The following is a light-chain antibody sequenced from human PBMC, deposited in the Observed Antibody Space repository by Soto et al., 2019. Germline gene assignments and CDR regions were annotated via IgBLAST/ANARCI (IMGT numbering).Light chain of an antibody. V-gene: IGKV4-1*01. CDR1: QSLLYSPNNRNY. CDR3: HQYLTNSWT. Sequence: DVVMTLSPDSLAVSLGGRATISCKSSQSLLYSPNNRNYLAWYQHKPGQPPKHLIYWASIRESGVPDRFSGSGSEKDFTLTISSLQGGDVAVYYCHQYLTNSWTFGQGTKVDIK. J-gene: IGKJ1*01. CDR2: WAS.